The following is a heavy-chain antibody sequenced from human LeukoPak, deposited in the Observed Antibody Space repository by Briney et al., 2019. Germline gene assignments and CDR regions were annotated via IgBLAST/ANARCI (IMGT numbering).Heavy chain of an antibody. J-gene: IGHJ6*04. CDR3: ARDGSEYDFWSGYYPGGGMDV. D-gene: IGHD3-3*01. V-gene: IGHV3-21*01. CDR2: ISSSSSYI. Sequence: GGSLRLSCAASGFTFSSYSMNWVRQAPGKGLEWVSSISSSSSYIYYADSVKGRFTISRDNAKNSLYLQMNSLRAEDTAVYYCARDGSEYDFWSGYYPGGGMDVWGKGTTVTVSS. CDR1: GFTFSSYS.